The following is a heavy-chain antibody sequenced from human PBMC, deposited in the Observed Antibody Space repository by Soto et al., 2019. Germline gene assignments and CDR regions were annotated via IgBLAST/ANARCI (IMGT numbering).Heavy chain of an antibody. V-gene: IGHV4-30-4*01. CDR1: GGSISSGDYY. CDR2: IYYSGST. J-gene: IGHJ4*02. CDR3: ARVSAYGDYSY. Sequence: SETLSLTCTVSGGSISSGDYYWSWIRQPPGKGLEWIGYIYYSGSTYYNPSLKSRVTISVDTSKNQFSLKLSSVTAADTAVYYCARVSAYGDYSYWGQGTLVTVSS. D-gene: IGHD4-17*01.